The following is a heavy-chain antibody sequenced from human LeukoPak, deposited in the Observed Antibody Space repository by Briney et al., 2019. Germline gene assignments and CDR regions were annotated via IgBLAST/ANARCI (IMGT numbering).Heavy chain of an antibody. CDR2: IYTSGST. J-gene: IGHJ3*02. Sequence: PSETLSLTCTVSGGSISITSYYWSWIRQPAGKGLEWIGRIYTSGSTNYNPSLKSRVTISVDTSKNQFSLKLSSVTAADTAVYYCASSGYYPDAFDIWGQGTMVTVSS. V-gene: IGHV4-61*02. CDR3: ASSGYYPDAFDI. CDR1: GGSISITSYY. D-gene: IGHD3-22*01.